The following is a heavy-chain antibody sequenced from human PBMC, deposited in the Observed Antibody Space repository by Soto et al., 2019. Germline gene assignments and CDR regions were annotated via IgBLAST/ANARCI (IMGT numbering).Heavy chain of an antibody. CDR3: ARPRFIVLVTAIDY. Sequence: GGSLRLSCAASGFTFSSYAMHWVRQAPGKGLVWVAVISYDGSNKYYADSVKGRFTISRDNSKNTLYLQMNSLRAEDTALYYCARPRFIVLVTAIDYWGQGTLVTVSS. J-gene: IGHJ4*02. CDR1: GFTFSSYA. D-gene: IGHD2-21*02. CDR2: ISYDGSNK. V-gene: IGHV3-30-3*01.